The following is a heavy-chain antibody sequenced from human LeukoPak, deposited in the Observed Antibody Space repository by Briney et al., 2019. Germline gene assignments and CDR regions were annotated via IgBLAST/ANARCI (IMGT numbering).Heavy chain of an antibody. CDR3: AKYMSSGY. Sequence: GGSLRLSCAASGFTFRDYWMNWVRQAPGKGLEWVASIKQDGSEEYYVDSVKGRFTISRDNSNNTLYLLMNSLRAEDTAVYFCAKYMSSGYWGQGTLVTVSS. J-gene: IGHJ4*02. D-gene: IGHD6-19*01. CDR1: GFTFRDYW. V-gene: IGHV3-7*05. CDR2: IKQDGSEE.